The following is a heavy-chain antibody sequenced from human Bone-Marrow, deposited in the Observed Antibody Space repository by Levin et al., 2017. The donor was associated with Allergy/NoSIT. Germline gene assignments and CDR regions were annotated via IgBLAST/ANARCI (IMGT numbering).Heavy chain of an antibody. V-gene: IGHV4-59*01. CDR3: ARAIPSGGNSYYYYYMDV. CDR1: GGSISGYY. CDR2: IYYSGST. Sequence: SETLSLTCTVSGGSISGYYWSWIRQPPEKGLEWIGYIYYSGSTKYNASLKSRGTISVDTSKNQFSMKLTSVTAADTAVYYCARAIPSGGNSYYYYYMDVWGKGTTVTVSS. J-gene: IGHJ6*03. D-gene: IGHD4-23*01.